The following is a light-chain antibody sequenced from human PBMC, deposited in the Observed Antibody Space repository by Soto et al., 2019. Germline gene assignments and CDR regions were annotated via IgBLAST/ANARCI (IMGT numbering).Light chain of an antibody. CDR1: QSLLHSNGYTY. V-gene: IGKV2-28*01. CDR3: MQALQTPRT. CDR2: FVS. J-gene: IGKJ5*01. Sequence: DIVMTQSPLSLPVSPGEPASLSCRSSQSLLHSNGYTYLGWYLQRPGQSPQLLIYFVSTRASGVPDRFRGSGSGTDFTLKISGVEAEDVGVYYCMQALQTPRTFGQGTRLEIK.